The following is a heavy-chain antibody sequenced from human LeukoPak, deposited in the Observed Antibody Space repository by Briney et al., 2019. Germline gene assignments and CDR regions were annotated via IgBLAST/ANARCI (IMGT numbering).Heavy chain of an antibody. Sequence: GGSLRLSCAASGFTFGNYAMSWVRQTPGKGLEWVSHIIGSVPSTFYAESVKVRFTISRDNSKNTLYLQMNSLRADDTAVYYCAKVGYDYVEVGYFDYWGQGVLVTVSS. D-gene: IGHD5-12*01. CDR3: AKVGYDYVEVGYFDY. CDR2: IIGSVPST. CDR1: GFTFGNYA. V-gene: IGHV3-23*01. J-gene: IGHJ4*02.